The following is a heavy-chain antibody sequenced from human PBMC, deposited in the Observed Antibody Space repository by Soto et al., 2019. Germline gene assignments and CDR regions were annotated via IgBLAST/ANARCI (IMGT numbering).Heavy chain of an antibody. CDR2: IIPIFGTA. CDR1: GGTFSSYA. CDR3: ARDDSGSAPRSYYGMDV. D-gene: IGHD3-10*01. V-gene: IGHV1-69*13. Sequence: SVKVSCKASGGTFSSYAISWVRQAPGQGLEWMGGIIPIFGTANYAQEFQGRVTITADESTSTAYMELSSLRSEDTAVYYCARDDSGSAPRSYYGMDVWGQGTTVTVSS. J-gene: IGHJ6*02.